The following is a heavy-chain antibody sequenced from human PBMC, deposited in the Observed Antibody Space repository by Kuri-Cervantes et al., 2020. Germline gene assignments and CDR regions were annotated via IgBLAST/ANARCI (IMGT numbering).Heavy chain of an antibody. J-gene: IGHJ5*02. Sequence: SETLSLTCTVSGGSIDSSTYYWGWIRQPPGKGLEWIGSIYYSGSTYYNPSLKSRVTISVDTSKNQFSLKLSSVTAADTAVYYCARAYSSSSYDWLDPWGQGTLVTVSS. V-gene: IGHV4-39*07. D-gene: IGHD6-6*01. CDR3: ARAYSSSSYDWLDP. CDR1: GGSIDSSTYY. CDR2: IYYSGST.